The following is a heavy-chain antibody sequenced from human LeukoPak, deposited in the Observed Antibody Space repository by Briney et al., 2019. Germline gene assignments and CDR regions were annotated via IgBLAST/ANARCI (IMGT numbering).Heavy chain of an antibody. CDR3: ARESSAVDGGNWFDP. CDR1: GFTFSSYS. CDR2: ISSSSSTI. V-gene: IGHV3-48*04. J-gene: IGHJ5*02. D-gene: IGHD4-23*01. Sequence: PGGSLRLSCAASGFTFSSYSMNWVRQAPGKGLEWVSYISSSSSTIYYADSVKGRFTISRDNAKNSLYLQMNSLRAEDTAVYYCARESSAVDGGNWFDPWGQGTLVTVSS.